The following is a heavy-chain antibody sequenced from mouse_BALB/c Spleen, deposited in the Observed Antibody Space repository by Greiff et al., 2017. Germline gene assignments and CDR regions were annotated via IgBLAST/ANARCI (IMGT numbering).Heavy chain of an antibody. J-gene: IGHJ4*01. Sequence: EVQRVESGGGLVKPGGSLKISCAASGFTFSDYYMYWVRQTPEKRLEWVATISDGGSYTYYPDSVKGRFTISRDNAKNNLYLQMSSLKSEDTAMYYCARGYYGSSYAMDYWGQGTSVTVSS. D-gene: IGHD1-1*01. CDR3: ARGYYGSSYAMDY. CDR1: GFTFSDYY. V-gene: IGHV5-4*02. CDR2: ISDGGSYT.